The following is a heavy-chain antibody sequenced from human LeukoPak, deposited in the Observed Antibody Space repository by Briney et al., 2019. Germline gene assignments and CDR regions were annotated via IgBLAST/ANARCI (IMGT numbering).Heavy chain of an antibody. CDR2: ISYDGSNK. Sequence: PGRSLRLSCAASGFTFSSYAMHWVRQAPGKGLEWVAVISYDGSNKYYADSVKGRFTISRDNAKNSVYLQMNSLRAEDTAAYYCARDRGPNCLDYWGQGTLVTVSS. CDR1: GFTFSSYA. CDR3: ARDRGPNCLDY. J-gene: IGHJ4*02. V-gene: IGHV3-30*04. D-gene: IGHD1-1*01.